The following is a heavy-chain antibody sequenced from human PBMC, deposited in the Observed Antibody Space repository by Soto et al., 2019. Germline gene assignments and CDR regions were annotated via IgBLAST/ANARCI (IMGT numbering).Heavy chain of an antibody. CDR1: GGTFSSYA. CDR2: IIPIFGTA. V-gene: IGHV1-69*01. D-gene: IGHD1-26*01. CDR3: ARSVPNSGSYLLDYYYCGMDV. Sequence: QVQLVQSGAEVKKPGSSVKVSCKASGGTFSSYAISWVRQAPGQGLEWMGGIIPIFGTANYAQKFQGRVTITADESTSTAYMELSSLRSEDTAVYYCARSVPNSGSYLLDYYYCGMDVWGQGTTVTVSS. J-gene: IGHJ6*02.